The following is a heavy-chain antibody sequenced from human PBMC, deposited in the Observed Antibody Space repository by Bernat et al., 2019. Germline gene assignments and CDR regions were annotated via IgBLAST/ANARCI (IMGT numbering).Heavy chain of an antibody. CDR2: IKSKSDGETT. Sequence: EVQLVESGGGLVKPGGSLRLSCAVSDFTFSKTWMHWVRQAPGKGLEWVGRIKSKSDGETTDYAAPVKGRFTISRDDSKNTLYLQMNSLKTEDTAVYYCTTKSKTLDYWGQGTLVTVSP. D-gene: IGHD5/OR15-5a*01. V-gene: IGHV3-15*07. J-gene: IGHJ4*02. CDR3: TTKSKTLDY. CDR1: DFTFSKTW.